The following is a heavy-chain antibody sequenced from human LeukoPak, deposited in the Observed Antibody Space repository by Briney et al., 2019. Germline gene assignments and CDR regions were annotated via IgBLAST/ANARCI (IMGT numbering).Heavy chain of an antibody. V-gene: IGHV4-39*01. Sequence: SETLSLTCTVSGGSMSSSSYYWGWIRQPPGKGLEWIGSIYYSGSTYYNPSLKSRVTISVDTSKNQFSLKLSSVTAADTAVYYCARLSRSSLDAFDIWGQGTMVTVSS. CDR3: ARLSRSSLDAFDI. CDR1: GGSMSSSSYY. CDR2: IYYSGST. D-gene: IGHD2-2*01. J-gene: IGHJ3*02.